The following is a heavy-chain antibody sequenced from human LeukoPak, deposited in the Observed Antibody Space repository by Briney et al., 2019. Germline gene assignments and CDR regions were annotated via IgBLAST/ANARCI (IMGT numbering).Heavy chain of an antibody. J-gene: IGHJ4*02. CDR1: GFRFSNYA. Sequence: GGSLRLSCVASGFRFSNYAMSWVRQAPGKGLEWVSGINDSGSTRFYVDSVKGRFTSSRDNPKNTLYLQMNGLRVEDTAVYYCAKDMQTWPRFPDYWGQGTLVTVSS. CDR3: AKDMQTWPRFPDY. V-gene: IGHV3-23*01. CDR2: INDSGSTR. D-gene: IGHD5-12*01.